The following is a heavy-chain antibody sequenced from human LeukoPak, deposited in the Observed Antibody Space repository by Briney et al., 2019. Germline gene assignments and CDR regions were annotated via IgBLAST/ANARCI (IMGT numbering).Heavy chain of an antibody. CDR2: IKQDGSEK. V-gene: IGHV3-7*01. D-gene: IGHD4-17*01. J-gene: IGHJ4*02. Sequence: GGSLRLSCAASGFTFSSFAMSWVRQAPGKGLEWVANIKQDGSEKYYVDSVKGRFTISRDNAKNSLYLQMNSLRAEDTAVYYCAREPYGDYLDYWGQGTLVTVSS. CDR1: GFTFSSFA. CDR3: AREPYGDYLDY.